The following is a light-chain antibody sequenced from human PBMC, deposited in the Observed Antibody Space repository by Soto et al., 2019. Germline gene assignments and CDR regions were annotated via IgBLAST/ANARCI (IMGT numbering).Light chain of an antibody. CDR2: GAS. CDR1: QSVSSY. V-gene: IGKV3-20*01. CDR3: QQYGSSPIT. J-gene: IGKJ5*01. Sequence: EIVLTQSPATLSLSPGERGTLSCRASQSVSSYLAWYQQKPGQAPRLLIYGASSRATGIPDRFSGSGSGTDFTLNISRLEPEDFVVYYCQQYGSSPITFGQGTRLEI.